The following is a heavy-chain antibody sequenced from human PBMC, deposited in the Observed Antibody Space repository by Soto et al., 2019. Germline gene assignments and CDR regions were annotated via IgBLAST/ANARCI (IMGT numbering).Heavy chain of an antibody. CDR3: AKGSYSGRYSDFDC. D-gene: IGHD1-26*01. J-gene: IGHJ4*02. CDR1: GFTFSSYG. Sequence: GGSLRLSCAASGFTFSSYGMFWVRQAPGRGLEWVAFISYDGSDKCSDSVKGRFTISRDNSKNTLYLQMNSLRAEDTAVYYCAKGSYSGRYSDFDCWGQGTLVTVSS. V-gene: IGHV3-30*18. CDR2: ISYDGSDK.